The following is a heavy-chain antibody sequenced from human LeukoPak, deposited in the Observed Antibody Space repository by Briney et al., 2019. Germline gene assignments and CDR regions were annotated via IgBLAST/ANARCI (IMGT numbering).Heavy chain of an antibody. CDR2: IYTSGST. CDR1: GGSISSYY. J-gene: IGHJ4*02. D-gene: IGHD2-2*01. CDR3: ATHHVDLDCSSTSGYPPYYFDY. V-gene: IGHV4-4*09. Sequence: SETLSLTCTVSGGSISSYYWSWIRQPPGKGLEWIGYIYTSGSTNYNPSLKSRVTISVDTSKNQFSLKLSSVTAAYTAVYYCATHHVDLDCSSTSGYPPYYFDYWGQGTLVTVSS.